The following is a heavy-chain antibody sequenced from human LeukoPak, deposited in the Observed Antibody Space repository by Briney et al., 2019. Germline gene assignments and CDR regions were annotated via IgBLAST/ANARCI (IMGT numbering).Heavy chain of an antibody. CDR2: IGTAGDT. D-gene: IGHD2-2*01. CDR3: VRDRCSSTSCHDSPNWFDP. V-gene: IGHV3-13*01. Sequence: GGSLRLSCAASGFTFSSYDMHWVRQATGKGLEWVSAIGTAGDTYYPGSVKGRFTISRENAKNSLYLQMNSLRAGDTALYYCVRDRCSSTSCHDSPNWFDPWGQGTLVTVSS. CDR1: GFTFSSYD. J-gene: IGHJ5*02.